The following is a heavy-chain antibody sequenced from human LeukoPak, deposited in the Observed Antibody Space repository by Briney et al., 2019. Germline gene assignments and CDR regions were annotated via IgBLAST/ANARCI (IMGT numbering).Heavy chain of an antibody. CDR2: IYTSGST. J-gene: IGHJ6*03. Sequence: SETLSLTCTVSGGSISSYYWSWIRQPAGKGLEWIGRIYTSGSTNYNPSLKSRVTMSVDTSKNQFSLKLSSVTAADTAVYYCARGEPLLEEDIVVVPAALRDYYYYYMDVWGKGTTVTVSS. CDR1: GGSISSYY. V-gene: IGHV4-4*07. CDR3: ARGEPLLEEDIVVVPAALRDYYYYYMDV. D-gene: IGHD2-2*01.